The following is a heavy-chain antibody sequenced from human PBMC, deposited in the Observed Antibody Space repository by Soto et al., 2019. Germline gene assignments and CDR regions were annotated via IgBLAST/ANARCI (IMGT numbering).Heavy chain of an antibody. CDR3: VRDHRWAFDF. D-gene: IGHD2-15*01. Sequence: EVQLVESGGGLVQPGGSLRVSCVASGVTFSSYALNWVRQAPGKGLVWVSYISVGGGSIFYADSVKGRFTISRGDATNSLYLQMNSLRDEDTAVYYCVRDHRWAFDFWGQGTMVTVSS. J-gene: IGHJ3*01. V-gene: IGHV3-48*02. CDR1: GVTFSSYA. CDR2: ISVGGGSI.